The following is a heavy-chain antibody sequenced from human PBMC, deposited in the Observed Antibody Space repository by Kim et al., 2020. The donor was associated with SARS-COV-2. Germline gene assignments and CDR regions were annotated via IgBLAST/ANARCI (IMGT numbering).Heavy chain of an antibody. CDR1: EYTFTAYN. CDR2: IIPNSGVT. V-gene: IGHV1-2*05. J-gene: IGHJ4*02. Sequence: ASVKVSCKASEYTFTAYNLHWVRQAPGQGPEWMGRIIPNSGVTIYAQKFRGRVTMTRDTSITTVYMELSRLTSDDTVVYYCARGTHYYFDLWGQGTLVTV. CDR3: ARGTHYYFDL.